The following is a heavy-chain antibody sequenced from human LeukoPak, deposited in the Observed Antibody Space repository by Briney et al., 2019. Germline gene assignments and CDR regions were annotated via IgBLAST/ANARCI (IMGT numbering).Heavy chain of an antibody. D-gene: IGHD3-22*01. CDR2: IKPDGSAQ. J-gene: IGHJ5*02. V-gene: IGHV3-7*01. CDR3: ANGGTYSSGP. CDR1: GFIFSNSW. Sequence: GGSLRLSCAASGFIFSNSWMSWVRQAPGKGLEWVATIKPDGSAQYYVDSVKGRFTISRDNAKNSLFLQINSLRAEDTAVYYCANGGTYSSGPWGQGTLVTVSS.